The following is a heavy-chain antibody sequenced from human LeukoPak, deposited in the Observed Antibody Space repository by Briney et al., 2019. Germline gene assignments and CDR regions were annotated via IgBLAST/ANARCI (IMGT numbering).Heavy chain of an antibody. Sequence: GGSLRLSCAASGFTFSDHAMTWVRQAPGKGLEWVSAISGGGHSTYYADSVRGRFTISRDNSKNTLSLQMNSLTAEDTAFYFCARDAWGYYDSSGYPFGYQYYMDVWGRGTTVTVSS. D-gene: IGHD3-22*01. J-gene: IGHJ6*03. CDR2: ISGGGHST. CDR1: GFTFSDHA. V-gene: IGHV3-23*01. CDR3: ARDAWGYYDSSGYPFGYQYYMDV.